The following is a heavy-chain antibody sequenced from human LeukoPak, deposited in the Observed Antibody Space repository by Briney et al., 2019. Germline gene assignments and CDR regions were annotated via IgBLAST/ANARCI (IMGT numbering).Heavy chain of an antibody. Sequence: ASVKVSCKASGYTFTSYGVSWVRQAPGQGLEWMGWTSAYNGNTNYAQRLQGRVTMTTDTSTSTAYMELRSLRSDDTAVYYCARDLRYYYDSSGYMYYFDYWGQGTLVTVSS. V-gene: IGHV1-18*01. CDR1: GYTFTSYG. D-gene: IGHD3-22*01. J-gene: IGHJ4*02. CDR3: ARDLRYYYDSSGYMYYFDY. CDR2: TSAYNGNT.